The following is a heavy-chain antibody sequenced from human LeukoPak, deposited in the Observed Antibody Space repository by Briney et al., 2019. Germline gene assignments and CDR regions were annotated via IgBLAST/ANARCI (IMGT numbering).Heavy chain of an antibody. J-gene: IGHJ4*02. CDR1: GGSISSSSYY. CDR2: IYYSGST. V-gene: IGHV4-39*01. Sequence: SETLSLTCTVSGGSISSSSYYWGWIRQPPGKGLEWIGSIYYSGSTYYNPSLKSRVTISVDTSKNQFSLKLSSVTAADTAVYYCARHRDSSSSHLDYWGQGTLVTVSS. D-gene: IGHD6-6*01. CDR3: ARHRDSSSSHLDY.